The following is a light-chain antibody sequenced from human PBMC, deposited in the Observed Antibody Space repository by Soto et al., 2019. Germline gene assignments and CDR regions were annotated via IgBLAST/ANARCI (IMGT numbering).Light chain of an antibody. CDR3: QSYDSSLSGWV. J-gene: IGLJ3*02. V-gene: IGLV1-40*01. CDR2: GNS. CDR1: SSNIGAGYD. Sequence: QSVLTQPPSVSGAPGQRVTISCTGSSSNIGAGYDVHWYQQLPGTAPKLLIYGNSNRPSGVPDRFSGSKSGTSASLAIPGLQAEDEADYYCQSYDSSLSGWVFGGGPKVTVL.